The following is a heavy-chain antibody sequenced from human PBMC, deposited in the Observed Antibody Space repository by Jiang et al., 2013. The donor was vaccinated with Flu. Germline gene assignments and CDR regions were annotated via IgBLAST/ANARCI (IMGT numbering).Heavy chain of an antibody. Sequence: VQLVESGGGLVQPGRSLRLSCTASGFTFGDYAMSWFRQAPGKGLEWVGFIRSKAYGGTTEYAASVKGRFTISRDDSKSIAYLQMNSLKTEDTAVYYCTRDLEPRGHIVVVPAYWGQGTLVTVSS. D-gene: IGHD2-21*01. V-gene: IGHV3-49*03. J-gene: IGHJ4*02. CDR3: TRDLEPRGHIVVVPAY. CDR2: IRSKAYGGTT. CDR1: GFTFGDYA.